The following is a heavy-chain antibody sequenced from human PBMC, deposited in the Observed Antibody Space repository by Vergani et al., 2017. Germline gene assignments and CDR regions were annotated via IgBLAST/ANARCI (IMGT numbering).Heavy chain of an antibody. J-gene: IGHJ6*02. D-gene: IGHD6-13*01. CDR3: ARSKQQQVGGMDV. CDR1: GGSISSYY. V-gene: IGHV4-59*01. CDR2: IYYSGST. Sequence: QVQLQESGPGLVKPSETLSLTCTVSGGSISSYYWSWIRQPPGKGLEWIWYIYYSGSTNYNPSLKSRVTISVDTSKNQFSLKLSSVTAADTAVYYCARSKQQQVGGMDVWGQGTTVTVSS.